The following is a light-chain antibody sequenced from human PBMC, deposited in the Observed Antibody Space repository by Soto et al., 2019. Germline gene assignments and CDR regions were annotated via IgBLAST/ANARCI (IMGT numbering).Light chain of an antibody. Sequence: QSVLTQPASVSGSPGQSITISCTGTSSDVGGYNYVSWYQQYPGKAPKLMIFEVNNRPSGVSNRFSGSKSGNTASLTISGLQPEDEAEYYCCSYTTTTWVFGGGTKVTVL. CDR3: CSYTTTTWV. CDR1: SSDVGGYNY. J-gene: IGLJ3*02. V-gene: IGLV2-14*01. CDR2: EVN.